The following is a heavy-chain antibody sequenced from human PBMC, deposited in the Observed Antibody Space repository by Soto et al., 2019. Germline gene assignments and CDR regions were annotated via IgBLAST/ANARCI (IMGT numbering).Heavy chain of an antibody. V-gene: IGHV3-64*01. Sequence: EVQLVESGGGLVQPGGSLRLSCAASGFTFSSYAMHWVRQAPGKGLEYVSAISSNGGSTYYANSVKVRFTISRDNSKNTLYLQLGSLRAEDMAVYYCERVPRYYFDYWGQGTMVTVSS. CDR3: ERVPRYYFDY. J-gene: IGHJ4*02. CDR1: GFTFSSYA. CDR2: ISSNGGST.